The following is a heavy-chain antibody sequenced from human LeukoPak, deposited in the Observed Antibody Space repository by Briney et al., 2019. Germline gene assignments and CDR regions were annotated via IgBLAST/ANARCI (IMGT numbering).Heavy chain of an antibody. D-gene: IGHD4-17*01. CDR2: ITGSSSYI. J-gene: IGHJ4*02. V-gene: IGHV3-21*01. CDR3: ARGATTTVTPFDY. CDR1: AFSFSTYT. Sequence: GVSLRLSCAASAFSFSTYTMNWVRQAPGEGLEWVSSITGSSSYISYADSVKGRFTISRDNAKNSLYLQMNSLRAEDTAVYYCARGATTTVTPFDYWGQGTLVTVSS.